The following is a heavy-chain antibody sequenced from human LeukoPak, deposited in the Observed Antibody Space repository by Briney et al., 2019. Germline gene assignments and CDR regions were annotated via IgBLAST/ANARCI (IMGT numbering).Heavy chain of an antibody. Sequence: PGRSLRLSCAASGFTFSSYAMHWVRQAPGKGLEWVAVISYDGSNKYYADSVKGRFTISRDNSKNTLYLQMNSLRAEDTAVYYCAGDPFDYWGQGTLVTVSS. CDR1: GFTFSSYA. CDR2: ISYDGSNK. CDR3: AGDPFDY. J-gene: IGHJ4*02. V-gene: IGHV3-30-3*01.